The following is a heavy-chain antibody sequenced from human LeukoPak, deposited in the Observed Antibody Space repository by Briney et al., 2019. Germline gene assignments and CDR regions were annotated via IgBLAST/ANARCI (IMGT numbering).Heavy chain of an antibody. D-gene: IGHD6-6*01. CDR2: ISWNSGSI. V-gene: IGHV3-9*01. CDR3: AKDRGWGSSSAFGY. Sequence: GGSLRLSCAASGFTFDDYAMHWVRQAPGKGLEWVSGISWNSGSIGYADSVKGRFTISRDNAKNSLYLQMNSLRAEDTALYYCAKDRGWGSSSAFGYWGQGTLVTVSS. CDR1: GFTFDDYA. J-gene: IGHJ4*02.